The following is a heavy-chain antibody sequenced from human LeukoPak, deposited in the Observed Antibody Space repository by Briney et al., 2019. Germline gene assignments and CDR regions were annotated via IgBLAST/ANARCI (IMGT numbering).Heavy chain of an antibody. CDR2: INPNSGGT. Sequence: ASVKVSCKASGDTLNSYAISWVRQAPGQGLEWMGWINPNSGGTNYAQKFQGRVTMTRDTSISTAYMELSRLRSDDTAVYYCARDGLGVVGRSGYYYGPPHFDYWGQGTLVTVSS. CDR1: GDTLNSYA. J-gene: IGHJ4*02. V-gene: IGHV1-2*02. D-gene: IGHD3-22*01. CDR3: ARDGLGVVGRSGYYYGPPHFDY.